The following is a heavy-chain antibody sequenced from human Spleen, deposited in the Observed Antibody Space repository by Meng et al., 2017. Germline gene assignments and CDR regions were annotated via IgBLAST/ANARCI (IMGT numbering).Heavy chain of an antibody. CDR1: GFFFSDYY. V-gene: IGHV3-11*04. Sequence: GESLKISCAASGFFFSDYYMSWIRQAPGKGLEWLSYISATGAIYYADSVKGRFSISRDNAKNSLYLQMDSLRAEDTAVYYCAIGSGWYPGDYWGQGTLVTVSS. CDR2: ISATGAI. CDR3: AIGSGWYPGDY. D-gene: IGHD6-19*01. J-gene: IGHJ4*02.